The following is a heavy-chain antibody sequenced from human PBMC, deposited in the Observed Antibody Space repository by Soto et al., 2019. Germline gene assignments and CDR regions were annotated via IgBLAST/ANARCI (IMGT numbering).Heavy chain of an antibody. D-gene: IGHD6-19*01. V-gene: IGHV1-8*01. CDR3: ARRDSSGWYYYYYYGMDV. Sequence: WASVKVSCKASGYTFTSYDINWVRQATGQGLEWMGWMNPNSGNTGYAQKFQGRVTMTRNTSISTAYMELSSLRSEDTAVYYCARRDSSGWYYYYYYGMDVWGQGTTVTVSS. J-gene: IGHJ6*02. CDR1: GYTFTSYD. CDR2: MNPNSGNT.